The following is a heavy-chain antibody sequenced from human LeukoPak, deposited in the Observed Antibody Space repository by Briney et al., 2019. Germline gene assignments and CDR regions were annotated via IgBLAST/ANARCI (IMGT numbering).Heavy chain of an antibody. CDR3: VRDYQFIQEV. J-gene: IGHJ6*02. Sequence: PGGSLRLSCVASGFTFSNYWMLSVRDAPGKGLMWGSLISTDGKSTRYAESVKGRFTISRDNAKNALYLQMDILRVEDTALYFCVRDYQFIQEVWGQGTTVTVSS. V-gene: IGHV3-74*01. CDR1: GFTFSNYW. D-gene: IGHD2-2*01. CDR2: ISTDGKST.